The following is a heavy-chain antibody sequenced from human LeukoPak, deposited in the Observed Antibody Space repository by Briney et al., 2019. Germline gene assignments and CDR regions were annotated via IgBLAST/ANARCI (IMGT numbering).Heavy chain of an antibody. CDR3: AKDDAWLQYGN. V-gene: IGHV3-30*04. J-gene: IGHJ4*02. D-gene: IGHD5-24*01. CDR1: GFTFSSYA. CDR2: ISYDGSNK. Sequence: GRSLRLSCAASGFTFSSYAMHWVRQAPGKGLEWVAVISYDGSNKYYADSVKGRFTISRDNSKGTVYLQMNSLRPEDTAVYYCAKDDAWLQYGNWGRGTLATVSS.